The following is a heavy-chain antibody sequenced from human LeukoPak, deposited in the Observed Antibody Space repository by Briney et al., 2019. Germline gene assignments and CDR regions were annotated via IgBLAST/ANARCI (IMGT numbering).Heavy chain of an antibody. Sequence: GGSLRLSCAASGFTFSSYSMNWVRQAPGKGLEWVSSISSSSSYIYYADSVKGRFTISRDNAKNSLYLQMDSLRAEDTAVYYCARGGIITSYAFEIWGQGAMVTVSS. J-gene: IGHJ3*02. CDR3: ARGGIITSYAFEI. V-gene: IGHV3-21*01. D-gene: IGHD1-26*01. CDR2: ISSSSSYI. CDR1: GFTFSSYS.